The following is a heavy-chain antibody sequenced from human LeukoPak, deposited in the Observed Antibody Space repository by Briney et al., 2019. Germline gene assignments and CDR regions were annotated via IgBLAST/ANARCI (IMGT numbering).Heavy chain of an antibody. CDR1: GYSFTGNY. CDR2: INPNSGDT. Sequence: ASVRVSCKASGYSFTGNYMHWVRQAPGQGLEWMGWINPNSGDTNSAQKFQGRVTMTRDTSISTAYMELSRLTSDDTAVYYCAKDQGYYGLDVWAKGPRSPSP. J-gene: IGHJ6*02. CDR3: AKDQGYYGLDV. V-gene: IGHV1-2*02.